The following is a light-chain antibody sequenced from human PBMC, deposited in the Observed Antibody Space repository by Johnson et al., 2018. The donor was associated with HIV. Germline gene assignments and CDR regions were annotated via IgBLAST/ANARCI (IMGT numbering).Light chain of an antibody. J-gene: IGLJ1*01. V-gene: IGLV1-51*02. Sequence: VLTQPPSVSAAPGQKVTISCSGSNSNIGNNYISWYQHLPGTAPKLLIYENNKRPSGIPDRFSASKSGTSAILDITGLQTGDEADYYCGTWDSSLSAGVFGTGANVTVL. CDR3: GTWDSSLSAGV. CDR2: ENN. CDR1: NSNIGNNY.